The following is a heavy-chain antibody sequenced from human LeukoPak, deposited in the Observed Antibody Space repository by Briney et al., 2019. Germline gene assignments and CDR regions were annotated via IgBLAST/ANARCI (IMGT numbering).Heavy chain of an antibody. Sequence: GGSLRLSCAASGFTFSSYAMHWVRHAPGQGLVWVSRSNSDGSTTDYAGSLKGRFTISRDNAKNTLYLQMKSLRVEDTAVYYCVGYYGIDYWGQGTLVTVSS. J-gene: IGHJ4*02. CDR3: VGYYGIDY. CDR1: GFTFSSYA. D-gene: IGHD3-10*01. CDR2: SNSDGSTT. V-gene: IGHV3-74*01.